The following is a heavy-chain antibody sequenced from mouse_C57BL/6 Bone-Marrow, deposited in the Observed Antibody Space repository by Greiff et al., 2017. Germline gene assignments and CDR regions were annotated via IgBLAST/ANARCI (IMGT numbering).Heavy chain of an antibody. CDR1: GYTFTNYW. Sequence: QVQLQQSGAELVRPGTSVKMSCKASGYTFTNYWIGWAKPRPGHGLEWIGDIYPGGGYTNYNEKFKGKATLTADKSSSTAYMQFSSLTSEDSAIYYCARWGYDGYYYAMDYWGQGTSVTVSS. CDR2: IYPGGGYT. V-gene: IGHV1-63*01. J-gene: IGHJ4*01. CDR3: ARWGYDGYYYAMDY. D-gene: IGHD2-3*01.